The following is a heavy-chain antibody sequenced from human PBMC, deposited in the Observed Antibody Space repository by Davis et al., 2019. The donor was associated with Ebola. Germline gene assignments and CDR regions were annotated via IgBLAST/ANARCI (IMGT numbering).Heavy chain of an antibody. Sequence: PSETLSLTCAVSGGSISSSNWWSWVRQPPGKGLEWIGEIYHSGSTNYNPSLKSRVTISVDKSKNQFSLKLSSVTAADTAVYYCARYYDSSAPHPRYNWFDPWGQGTLVTVSS. V-gene: IGHV4-4*02. CDR3: ARYYDSSAPHPRYNWFDP. D-gene: IGHD3-22*01. J-gene: IGHJ5*02. CDR1: GGSISSSNW. CDR2: IYHSGST.